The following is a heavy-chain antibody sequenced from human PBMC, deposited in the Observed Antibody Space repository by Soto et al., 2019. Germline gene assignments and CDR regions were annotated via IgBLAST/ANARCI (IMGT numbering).Heavy chain of an antibody. CDR1: GFTVSSNY. Sequence: EVQLVESGGGLVQPGGSLRLSCAASGFTVSSNYMSWVRQAPGKGLEWVSVIYSGGSTYYADSVKGRFTISRDNSKNTLYLQMNRLRAEDTAVYYCARDPAAGPIWYLDLFGRGTLVTVSS. CDR2: IYSGGST. CDR3: ARDPAAGPIWYLDL. V-gene: IGHV3-66*01. D-gene: IGHD6-13*01. J-gene: IGHJ2*01.